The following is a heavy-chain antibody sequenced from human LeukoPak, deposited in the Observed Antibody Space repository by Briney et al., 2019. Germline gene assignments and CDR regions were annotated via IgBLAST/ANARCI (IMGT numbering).Heavy chain of an antibody. CDR1: AYSFKDYW. J-gene: IGHJ6*02. CDR3: ARYGIKGCSSTNCFTSYFYYGMDV. CDR2: IFPHDSDT. V-gene: IGHV5-51*01. Sequence: GESLKISCKGSAYSFKDYWIGWVRQMPGKGPEWMGIIFPHDSDTKYSPSFQGQVTISVDKSISTAYVQWSSLEASDTAIYYCARYGIKGCSSTNCFTSYFYYGMDVWGQGTTVTVSS. D-gene: IGHD2-2*02.